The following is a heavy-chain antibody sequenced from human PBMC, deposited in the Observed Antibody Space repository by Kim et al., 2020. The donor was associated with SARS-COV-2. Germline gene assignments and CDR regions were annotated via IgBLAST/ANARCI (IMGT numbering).Heavy chain of an antibody. J-gene: IGHJ4*02. D-gene: IGHD6-13*01. V-gene: IGHV4-4*01. CDR3: AREGLGQQAFDY. Sequence: NSSPFLKSRVSISVDRSKNQFSLKLGSVTAADTAVYCCAREGLGQQAFDYWGQGTLVTVSS.